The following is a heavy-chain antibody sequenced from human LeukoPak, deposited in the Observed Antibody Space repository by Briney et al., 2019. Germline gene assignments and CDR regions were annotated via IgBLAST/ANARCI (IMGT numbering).Heavy chain of an antibody. Sequence: GRSLRLSCAASGFTFSSYAMHWVRQAPGKGLEWVAVISYDGSNKYYADSVKGRFTISRDNSKNTLYLQMNSLRAEDTAVYYCVRDSYYYGSGSYLVSDYWGQGTLVTVSS. CDR3: VRDSYYYGSGSYLVSDY. J-gene: IGHJ4*02. V-gene: IGHV3-30*04. D-gene: IGHD3-10*01. CDR2: ISYDGSNK. CDR1: GFTFSSYA.